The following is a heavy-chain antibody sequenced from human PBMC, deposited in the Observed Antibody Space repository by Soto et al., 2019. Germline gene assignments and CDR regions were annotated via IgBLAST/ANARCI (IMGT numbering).Heavy chain of an antibody. J-gene: IGHJ5*02. Sequence: QVQLVQSGAEVKKPGSSVKVSCKASGGTFSSYAISWVRQAPGQGLEWMGGIIPIFGTANYAQKFQGRVTITADESTSTAYMELSSLRSEDTAVYYCARVNLWMVRGVKSHNWFDPWGQGTLVTVSS. V-gene: IGHV1-69*01. CDR1: GGTFSSYA. CDR3: ARVNLWMVRGVKSHNWFDP. CDR2: IIPIFGTA. D-gene: IGHD3-10*01.